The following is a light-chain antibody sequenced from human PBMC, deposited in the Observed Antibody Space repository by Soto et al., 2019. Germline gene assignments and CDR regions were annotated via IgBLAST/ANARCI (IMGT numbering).Light chain of an antibody. CDR3: QQNSYYST. Sequence: DIQMTQSPSTLSSSAGDRVTITCRASESLSGRLAWYQQRPGQAPTLLIYDVSTMESGVPSRFSGTGSATNFTLTIMRLEADEFATYYRQQNSYYSTFGPGIKVEVK. V-gene: IGKV1-5*01. J-gene: IGKJ1*01. CDR2: DVS. CDR1: ESLSGR.